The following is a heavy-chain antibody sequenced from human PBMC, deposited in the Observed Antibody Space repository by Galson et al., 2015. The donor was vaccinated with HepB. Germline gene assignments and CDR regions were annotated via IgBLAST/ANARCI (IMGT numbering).Heavy chain of an antibody. CDR3: TRDQHGNSWYYYDSSGYYSNDY. J-gene: IGHJ4*02. CDR1: GFTFGDYA. D-gene: IGHD3-22*01. V-gene: IGHV3-49*03. Sequence: SLRLSCAASGFTFGDYAMSWFRQAPGKGLEWVGFIRSKAYGGTTEYAASVKGRFTISRDDSKSIAYLQMNSLKTEDTAVYYCTRDQHGNSWYYYDSSGYYSNDYWGQGTLVTVSS. CDR2: IRSKAYGGTT.